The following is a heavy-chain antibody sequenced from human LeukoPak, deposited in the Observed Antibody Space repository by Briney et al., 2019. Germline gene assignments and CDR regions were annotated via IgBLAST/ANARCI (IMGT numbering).Heavy chain of an antibody. J-gene: IGHJ4*02. CDR1: GFTFTTYY. Sequence: GGSLRLSXAASGFTFTTYYMSWVRQAPGKGLEWVANINQDGDTKYYVDSVKGRFTISRDNAISSVFLQMNSLRAEDTAVYYCARENWTNDFWGQGTLVTVSS. V-gene: IGHV3-7*01. CDR3: ARENWTNDF. CDR2: INQDGDTK. D-gene: IGHD1/OR15-1a*01.